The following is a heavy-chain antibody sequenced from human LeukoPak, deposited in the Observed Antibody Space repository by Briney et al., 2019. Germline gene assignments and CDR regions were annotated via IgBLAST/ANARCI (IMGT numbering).Heavy chain of an antibody. J-gene: IGHJ4*02. CDR1: GFTFSNYW. D-gene: IGHD1-14*01. Sequence: WGSLTLSCAASGFTFSNYWMHWVGRAPGKGLVWVSRISSDGSSTSYAGYVKGRFTISRDNAENPLFLQMNSLRVEDTAVYYCARVTGGRYFDYWGQEPVDPVSS. CDR3: ARVTGGRYFDY. CDR2: ISSDGSST. V-gene: IGHV3-74*01.